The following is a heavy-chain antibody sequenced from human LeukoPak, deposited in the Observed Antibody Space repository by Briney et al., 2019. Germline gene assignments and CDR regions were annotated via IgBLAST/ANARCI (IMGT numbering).Heavy chain of an antibody. CDR1: GYTFTGYY. CDR3: ARVPVVVPAALAYFDY. CDR2: INPNSGGT. Sequence: ASVKVSCKASGYTFTGYYMHWVRQAPGRGLEWMGWINPNSGGTNYAQKFQGRVTMTRDTSISTAYMELSRLRSDDTAVYYCARVPVVVPAALAYFDYWGQGTLVTVSS. V-gene: IGHV1-2*02. D-gene: IGHD2-2*01. J-gene: IGHJ4*02.